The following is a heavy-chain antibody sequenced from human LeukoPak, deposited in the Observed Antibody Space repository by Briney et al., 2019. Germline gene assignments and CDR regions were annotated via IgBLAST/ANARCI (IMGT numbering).Heavy chain of an antibody. CDR3: ARALIAVAGIWFDP. Sequence: SETLSLTCTVSGYSITSAYYWGWIRQPPGKGLEWIGSFFLKGSTYYNPSLKSRVTISVDTSKNQFSLTLSSVTAADTAVYYCARALIAVAGIWFDPWGQGTLVTVSS. D-gene: IGHD6-19*01. CDR2: FFLKGST. CDR1: GYSITSAYY. V-gene: IGHV4-38-2*02. J-gene: IGHJ5*02.